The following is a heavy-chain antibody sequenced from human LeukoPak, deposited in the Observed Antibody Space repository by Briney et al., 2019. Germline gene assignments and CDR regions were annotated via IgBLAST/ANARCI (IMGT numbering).Heavy chain of an antibody. CDR2: INSDGSST. CDR1: GFTFSSYW. Sequence: GGSLRLSCAASGFTFSSYWMHWVRQAPGKGLVWVSRINSDGSSTSYADSVKGRFTISRDNAKNMLYLQMNSLRAEDTAVYYCAKGRMGQWLIDNFDYWGQGTLVTVSS. J-gene: IGHJ4*02. CDR3: AKGRMGQWLIDNFDY. V-gene: IGHV3-74*01. D-gene: IGHD6-19*01.